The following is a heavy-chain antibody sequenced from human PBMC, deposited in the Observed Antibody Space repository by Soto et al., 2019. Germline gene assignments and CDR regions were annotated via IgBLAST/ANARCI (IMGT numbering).Heavy chain of an antibody. Sequence: SETLSLTCTVSGGSISSSSYYWGWIRQPPGKGLEWIGSIYYSGSTYYNPSLKSRVTISVDTSKNQFSLKLSSVTAADTAVYYCARHVRVQIVVVPAARFDPWGQGTLVTVSS. CDR1: GGSISSSSYY. V-gene: IGHV4-39*01. J-gene: IGHJ5*02. CDR3: ARHVRVQIVVVPAARFDP. CDR2: IYYSGST. D-gene: IGHD2-2*01.